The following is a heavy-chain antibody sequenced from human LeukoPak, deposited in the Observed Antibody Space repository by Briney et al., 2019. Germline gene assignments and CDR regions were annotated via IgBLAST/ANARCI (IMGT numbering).Heavy chain of an antibody. CDR2: LSFVGRT. Sequence: SETLSLTCTVSGVSITRTSYYWGWIRQSPGKGLEWIASLSFVGRTYYNPSLKSRVTISVDTSKNQFSLKVNSVTAADTAIYYCARANIVLVTAQFDNWGQGTLVAVSS. CDR1: GVSITRTSYY. J-gene: IGHJ4*02. V-gene: IGHV4-39*07. CDR3: ARANIVLVTAQFDN. D-gene: IGHD2-21*02.